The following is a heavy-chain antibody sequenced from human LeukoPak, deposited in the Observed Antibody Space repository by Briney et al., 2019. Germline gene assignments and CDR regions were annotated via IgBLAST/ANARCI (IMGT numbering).Heavy chain of an antibody. Sequence: SVKVSCKASGGTFSSYAISWVRQAPGQGLEWMGGIIPIFGTANYAQKFQGRVTITADESTSTAYMELSSLRSEDTAVYYCARVMKGYDSSGYYFGFDYWGQGTLVTVSS. J-gene: IGHJ4*02. V-gene: IGHV1-69*13. CDR3: ARVMKGYDSSGYYFGFDY. CDR1: GGTFSSYA. CDR2: IIPIFGTA. D-gene: IGHD3-22*01.